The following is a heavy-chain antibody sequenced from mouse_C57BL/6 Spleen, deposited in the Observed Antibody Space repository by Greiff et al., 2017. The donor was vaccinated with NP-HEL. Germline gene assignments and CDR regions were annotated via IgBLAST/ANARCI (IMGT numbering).Heavy chain of an antibody. CDR1: GYAFSSYW. CDR3: ARKGNYGNYFDY. CDR2: IYPGDGDT. J-gene: IGHJ2*01. D-gene: IGHD2-1*01. V-gene: IGHV1-80*01. Sequence: LQESGASVKISCKASGYAFSSYWMNWVKQRPGKGLEWIGQIYPGDGDTNYNGKFKGKATLTADKSSSTAYMQLSSLTSEDSAVYFCARKGNYGNYFDYWGQGTTLTVSS.